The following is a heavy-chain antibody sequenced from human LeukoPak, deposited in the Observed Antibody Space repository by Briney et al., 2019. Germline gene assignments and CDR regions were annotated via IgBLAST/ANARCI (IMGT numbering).Heavy chain of an antibody. J-gene: IGHJ4*02. V-gene: IGHV1-2*02. Sequence: ASVKVSCKASGGTFSSYTISWVRQAPGQGLEWMGLINPNSGGTNYAQKFQGRVTMTRDTSISTAYMELSRLRSDDTAVYYCARDTTVKKYDYDWGSSGYFGYWGQGTLVTVSS. CDR2: INPNSGGT. D-gene: IGHD3-16*01. CDR1: GGTFSSYT. CDR3: ARDTTVKKYDYDWGSSGYFGY.